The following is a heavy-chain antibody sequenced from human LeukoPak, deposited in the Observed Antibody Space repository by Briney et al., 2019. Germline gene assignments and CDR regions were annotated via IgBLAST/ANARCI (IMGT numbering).Heavy chain of an antibody. V-gene: IGHV1-69*13. CDR1: GGTFSSYA. CDR2: IIPIFGTA. D-gene: IGHD6-13*01. Sequence: GASVTVSCKASGGTFSSYAISWVRQAPGQGLEWMGGIIPIFGTANYAQKFQGRVTITADESTSTAYMELSSLRSEDTAVYYCARPGYSSSRQYYYYYGMDVWGQGTTVTVSS. J-gene: IGHJ6*02. CDR3: ARPGYSSSRQYYYYYGMDV.